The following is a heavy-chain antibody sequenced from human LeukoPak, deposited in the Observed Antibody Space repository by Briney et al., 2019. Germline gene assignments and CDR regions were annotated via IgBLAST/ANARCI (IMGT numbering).Heavy chain of an antibody. V-gene: IGHV1-46*01. CDR3: AREAQEGGSHYYYGMDV. CDR1: GYTFTSYY. D-gene: IGHD1-26*01. CDR2: INPSGGGT. Sequence: GASVKVSCKASGYTFTSYYMHWVRQAPGQGLEWMGIINPSGGGTSYAQKFQGRVTMTRDTSTSTVYMELSSLRSEDTAVYYCAREAQEGGSHYYYGMDVWAKGPRSPSP. J-gene: IGHJ6*02.